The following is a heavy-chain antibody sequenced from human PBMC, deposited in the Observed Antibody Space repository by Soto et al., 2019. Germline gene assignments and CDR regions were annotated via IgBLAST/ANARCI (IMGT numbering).Heavy chain of an antibody. CDR3: ANEVDVAFSSHQYGMDV. Sequence: QVQLVESGGGVVQPGRSLRLSCAASGFTFNNFAMHWVRQAPGKGLEWVAFISYDGTYKYYADSVRGRFTVYRDNFKSTLFLQMDSLKFEDTALYVCANEVDVAFSSHQYGMDVWGQGTTVTVSS. V-gene: IGHV3-30*14. J-gene: IGHJ6*02. CDR1: GFTFNNFA. D-gene: IGHD5-12*01. CDR2: ISYDGTYK.